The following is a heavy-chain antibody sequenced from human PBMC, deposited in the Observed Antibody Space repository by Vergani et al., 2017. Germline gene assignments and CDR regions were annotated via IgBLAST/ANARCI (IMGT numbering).Heavy chain of an antibody. CDR1: GYTFTGYY. V-gene: IGHV1-2*02. CDR3: ARGNYEYVWGSYREIDD. J-gene: IGHJ4*02. D-gene: IGHD3-16*02. CDR2: INPNSGGT. Sequence: QVQLVQSGAEVKKPGASVKVSCKASGYTFTGYYMHWVRQAPGQGLEWMGWINPNSGGTNYAQKFQGRVTRTRDTSISTAYMELSSLRSEDTAVYYCARGNYEYVWGSYREIDDWGQGTLVTVSS.